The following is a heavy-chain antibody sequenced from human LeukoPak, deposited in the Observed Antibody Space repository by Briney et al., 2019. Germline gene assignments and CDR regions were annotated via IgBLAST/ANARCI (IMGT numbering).Heavy chain of an antibody. J-gene: IGHJ6*03. Sequence: GASVKVSCKASGYTFTNYGISWIRQAPGQGLEWMGWISAYHGSTNYAQKLLGRVTMNRDTSTNTAYMDLTSLSSDDTAVYYCARAVTIFVNHASGSGAYHYYMDVWGKGTTVTISS. CDR1: GYTFTNYG. V-gene: IGHV1-18*01. CDR3: ARAVTIFVNHASGSGAYHYYMDV. D-gene: IGHD3-10*01. CDR2: ISAYHGST.